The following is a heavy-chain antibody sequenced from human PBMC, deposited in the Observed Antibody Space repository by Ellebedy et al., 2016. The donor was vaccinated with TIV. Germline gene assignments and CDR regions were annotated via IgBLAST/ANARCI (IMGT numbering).Heavy chain of an antibody. J-gene: IGHJ5*02. CDR3: ARAHFWEGMGAPSDSVT. CDR1: GFTVSSHY. CDR2: IHTGAGGGT. V-gene: IGHV3-53*01. D-gene: IGHD2-21*01. Sequence: GESLKISXAASGFTVSSHYLSWVRQSPGKGLEWVSVIHTGAGGGTYYADSVKGRFTISRDNSKNTLYLQMNSLRAEDTAVYYCARAHFWEGMGAPSDSVTWGQGTLVTVSS.